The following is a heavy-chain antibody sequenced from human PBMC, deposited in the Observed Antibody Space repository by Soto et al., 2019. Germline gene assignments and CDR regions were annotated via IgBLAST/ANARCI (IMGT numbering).Heavy chain of an antibody. CDR2: FDPEDGET. Sequence: GASVKVSCKVSGYTLTELSMHWVRQAPGKGLEWMGGFDPEDGETIHAQKFQDRVTITEDTSTDTAYMELSSLRSEDTAVYYCAATHYDILTTMQDAFDIWGQGTMVTVSS. D-gene: IGHD3-9*01. CDR3: AATHYDILTTMQDAFDI. CDR1: GYTLTELS. V-gene: IGHV1-24*01. J-gene: IGHJ3*02.